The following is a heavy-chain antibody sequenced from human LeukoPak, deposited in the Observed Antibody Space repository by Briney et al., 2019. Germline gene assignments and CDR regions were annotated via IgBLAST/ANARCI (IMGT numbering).Heavy chain of an antibody. Sequence: GRSLRLSCAASGFTFSSYAMHWVRQAPGKGLEWVAVISYDGSNKYYADSVKGRFTISRDNSKNTLYLQMNSLRAEDTAVYYCAKGGVYYDSRNDYWGQGTLVTVSS. CDR2: ISYDGSNK. D-gene: IGHD3-22*01. J-gene: IGHJ4*02. CDR3: AKGGVYYDSRNDY. CDR1: GFTFSSYA. V-gene: IGHV3-30-3*01.